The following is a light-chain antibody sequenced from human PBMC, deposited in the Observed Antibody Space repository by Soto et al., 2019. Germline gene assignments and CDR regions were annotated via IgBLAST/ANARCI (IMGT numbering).Light chain of an antibody. CDR2: DAS. Sequence: EIVLTQSPATVSLSPGERVTLSCRASQYVNIYLAWYQQKPGQAHRLLIYDASNRATGVPARFSGSGSGTDFTLTNSSLESEDFAVYYCQQRANWPLTFGGGTKVEIK. CDR3: QQRANWPLT. CDR1: QYVNIY. J-gene: IGKJ4*01. V-gene: IGKV3-11*01.